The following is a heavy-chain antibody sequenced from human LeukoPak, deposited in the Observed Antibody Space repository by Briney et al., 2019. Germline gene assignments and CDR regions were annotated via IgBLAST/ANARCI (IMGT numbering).Heavy chain of an antibody. CDR1: GYTFTRYY. Sequence: ASVKVSCKASGYTFTRYYMHWVRQAPGQGREGMGWINPNSGGTNYAQKFQGRVTMTRDTSISTAYMELSRLRSDDTAVYYCARDRRVYYDSSGSSWWSFDYWGQGTLVTVSS. CDR2: INPNSGGT. V-gene: IGHV1-2*02. D-gene: IGHD3-22*01. CDR3: ARDRRVYYDSSGSSWWSFDY. J-gene: IGHJ4*02.